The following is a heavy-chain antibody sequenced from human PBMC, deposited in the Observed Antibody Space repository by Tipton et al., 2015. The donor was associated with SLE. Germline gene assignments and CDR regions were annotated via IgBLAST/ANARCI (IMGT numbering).Heavy chain of an antibody. Sequence: GSLRLSCAASGFTFSSYEMNWVRQAPGKGLEWVSYISSSGSTIYYADSVKGRFTISRDNAKNSLYLQMNSLRAEDTAVYYCARGERQLVNAFDIWGQGTMATVSS. CDR2: ISSSGSTI. J-gene: IGHJ3*02. CDR1: GFTFSSYE. D-gene: IGHD6-13*01. V-gene: IGHV3-48*03. CDR3: ARGERQLVNAFDI.